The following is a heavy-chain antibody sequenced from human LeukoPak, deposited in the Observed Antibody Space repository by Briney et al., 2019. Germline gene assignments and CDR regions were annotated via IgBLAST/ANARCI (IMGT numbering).Heavy chain of an antibody. J-gene: IGHJ6*03. CDR3: ARRGYDFWSVYYYYYMDV. Sequence: SETLSLTCAVYGGSFSGCYWSWIRQPPGKGLEWIGEINHSGSTNYNPSLKSRVTISVDTSKNQFSLKLSSVTAADTAVYYCARRGYDFWSVYYYYYMDVWGQGTTVTVPS. CDR1: GGSFSGCY. CDR2: INHSGST. D-gene: IGHD3-3*01. V-gene: IGHV4-34*01.